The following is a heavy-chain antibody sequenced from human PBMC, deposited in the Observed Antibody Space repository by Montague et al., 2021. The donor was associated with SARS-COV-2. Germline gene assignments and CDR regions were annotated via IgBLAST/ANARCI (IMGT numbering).Heavy chain of an antibody. CDR2: SSGSDGGT. CDR3: AKDSYYYGLGYGMDV. CDR1: GFTFSNSA. D-gene: IGHD3-10*01. Sequence: SLRLSCAASGFTFSNSAMNWVPQAPGKGLEWVSGSSGSDGGTHYADSVKGRFTISRDNSKNVLYLQMNSLRAEDTALYYCAKDSYYYGLGYGMDVWGQGTTVTVSS. V-gene: IGHV3-23*01. J-gene: IGHJ6*02.